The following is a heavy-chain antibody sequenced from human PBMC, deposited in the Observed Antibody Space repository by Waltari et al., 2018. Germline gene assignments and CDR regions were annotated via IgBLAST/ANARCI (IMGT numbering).Heavy chain of an antibody. CDR2: ISWNSGSI. CDR1: GLTFDDYA. J-gene: IGHJ3*02. Sequence: EVQLVESGGGLVQPGRSLRLSCAASGLTFDDYAMHWVRQDPGKGLEWVSGISWNSGSIGYADSVKGRFTISRDNAKNSLYLQMNSLRAEDTALYYCAKDSYYDSSGYGSAFDIWGQGTMVTVSS. CDR3: AKDSYYDSSGYGSAFDI. D-gene: IGHD3-22*01. V-gene: IGHV3-9*01.